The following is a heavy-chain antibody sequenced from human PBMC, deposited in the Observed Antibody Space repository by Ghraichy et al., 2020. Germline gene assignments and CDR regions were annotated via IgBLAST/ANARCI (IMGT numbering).Heavy chain of an antibody. CDR2: IRYDGSNE. Sequence: GESLNISCAASGFTVSTYGMHWVRHAPGKGLEWVAFIRYDGSNEYYADSVKGLFTISRDNSKSTLYLQMNSLRAEDTAVYYCAKDLRDGYNWDAFDMWGQGTMVTVSS. CDR3: AKDLRDGYNWDAFDM. D-gene: IGHD5-24*01. J-gene: IGHJ3*02. CDR1: GFTVSTYG. V-gene: IGHV3-30*02.